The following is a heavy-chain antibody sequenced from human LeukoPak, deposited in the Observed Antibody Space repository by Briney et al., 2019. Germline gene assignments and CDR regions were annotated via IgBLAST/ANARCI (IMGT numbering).Heavy chain of an antibody. V-gene: IGHV3-66*01. Sequence: GGSLRLSCAASGFTVSSNYMSWVRQAPGKGLEWVSVIYSGGNTYYADSVKGRFTISRDNSKNTLYLQMNSLRAEDTAVYYCARGPSRYSTTTGWFDPWGQGTLVTVSS. D-gene: IGHD6-13*01. CDR2: IYSGGNT. CDR1: GFTVSSNY. CDR3: ARGPSRYSTTTGWFDP. J-gene: IGHJ5*02.